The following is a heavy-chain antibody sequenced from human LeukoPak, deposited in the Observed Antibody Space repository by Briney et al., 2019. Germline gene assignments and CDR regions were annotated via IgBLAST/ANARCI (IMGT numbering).Heavy chain of an antibody. CDR3: ARDIVVVVADYRYNWFDP. CDR1: GGSISSGGYY. CDR2: IYHSGST. J-gene: IGHJ5*02. D-gene: IGHD2-15*01. V-gene: IGHV4-30-2*01. Sequence: SETLSLTCTVSGGSISSGGYYWSWIRQPPGKGLEWIGYIYHSGSTYYNPSLKSRVTISVDRSKNQFSLKLSSVTAADTAVYYCARDIVVVVADYRYNWFDPWGQGTLVTVSS.